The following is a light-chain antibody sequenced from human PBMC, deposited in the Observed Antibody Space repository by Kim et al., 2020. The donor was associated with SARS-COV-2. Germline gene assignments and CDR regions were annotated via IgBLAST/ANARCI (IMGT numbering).Light chain of an antibody. Sequence: SPGDRATLSCRVSQDVGVDLAWYQQRPGQAPRLLIYHASTRATDFPPRFSGSGSGTDFTLTISSLQSEDFVFFYCHQYSTRPPWTFGEGTKVDIK. CDR1: QDVGVD. V-gene: IGKV3-15*01. J-gene: IGKJ1*01. CDR3: HQYSTRPPWT. CDR2: HAS.